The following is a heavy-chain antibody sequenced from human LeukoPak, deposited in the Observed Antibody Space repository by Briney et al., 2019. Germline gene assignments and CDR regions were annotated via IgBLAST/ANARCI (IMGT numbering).Heavy chain of an antibody. CDR1: GYTFTGYY. D-gene: IGHD2-15*01. Sequence: ASVKVSCKASGYTFTGYYMHWVRQAPGQGLEWMGWINPNSGGTNYAQKFQGRVTMTRDKSTSTAYMELRSLRSDDTAIYYCARAVSGGSSFFYMDVWGKGTTVTISS. V-gene: IGHV1-2*02. J-gene: IGHJ6*03. CDR2: INPNSGGT. CDR3: ARAVSGGSSFFYMDV.